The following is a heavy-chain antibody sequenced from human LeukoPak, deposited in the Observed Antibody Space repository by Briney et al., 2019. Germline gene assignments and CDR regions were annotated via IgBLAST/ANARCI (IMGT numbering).Heavy chain of an antibody. D-gene: IGHD3-3*02. CDR1: GYTFTGYY. CDR2: ISPNSGGT. V-gene: IGHV1-2*02. Sequence: EASVKVSCKASGYTFTGYYMHWVRQAPGQGLEWMGWISPNSGGTNYAQKFQGRVTMTRDTSISTAYMELSRLRSDDTAVYYCALEVSALAFEYWGQGTLVTVSS. CDR3: ALEVSALAFEY. J-gene: IGHJ4*02.